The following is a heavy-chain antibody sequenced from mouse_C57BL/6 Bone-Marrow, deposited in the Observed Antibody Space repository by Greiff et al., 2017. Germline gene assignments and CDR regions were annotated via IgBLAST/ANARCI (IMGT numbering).Heavy chain of an antibody. CDR2: IVPSDSYT. CDR1: GYTFTSYW. V-gene: IGHV1-69*01. Sequence: VQLQQSGAELVMPGASVKLSCKASGYTFTSYWMHWVKQRPGQGLEWIGEIVPSDSYTNYNQKFKGKSTLTVDTSSSTAYMQLSSLTSEDSAVYYCARDGSSFYWYFDVWGTGTTVTGSS. D-gene: IGHD1-1*01. J-gene: IGHJ1*03. CDR3: ARDGSSFYWYFDV.